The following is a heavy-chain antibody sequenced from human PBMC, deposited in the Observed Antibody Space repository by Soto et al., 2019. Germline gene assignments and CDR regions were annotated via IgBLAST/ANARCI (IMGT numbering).Heavy chain of an antibody. Sequence: QGQLVQSGAEVKKPGASVKVSCKASGYTFNKYSISWVRQAPGQGLEWMGWISASNGNTDFAQKFQGRVTMAIDTSTSTAYRELRSRKSDDPALFYGTRGQGDFAGDFDSWGQGPLSPSLQ. D-gene: IGHD2-21*02. CDR3: TRGQGDFAGDFDS. CDR1: GYTFNKYS. J-gene: IGHJ4*02. CDR2: ISASNGNT. V-gene: IGHV1-18*04.